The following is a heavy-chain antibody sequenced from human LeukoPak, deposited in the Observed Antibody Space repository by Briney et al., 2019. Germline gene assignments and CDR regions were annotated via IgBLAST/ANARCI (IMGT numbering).Heavy chain of an antibody. Sequence: GGSLRLSCAASGFTVSSNSMSWVRQAPGKGLECVSVIYSGGSTYYADSVKGRFTISRDNSKNTLCLQMNSLRAEDTAVYYCASSTMVRGVVDYWGQGTLVTVSS. CDR3: ASSTMVRGVVDY. CDR1: GFTVSSNS. D-gene: IGHD3-10*01. CDR2: IYSGGST. V-gene: IGHV3-66*01. J-gene: IGHJ4*02.